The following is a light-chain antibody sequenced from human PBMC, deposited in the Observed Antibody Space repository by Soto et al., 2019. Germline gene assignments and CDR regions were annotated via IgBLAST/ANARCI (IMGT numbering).Light chain of an antibody. J-gene: IGLJ3*02. Sequence: QSVLTQPPSVSGAPGQRVTISCTGNTSNIGAGYAVHCYKQLPATAAKLLIFGTTNRPAGVPERFSGTRSGSSASLAITGRQAEDEADYFCQSDESRLSASVLFGGGTKVTVL. CDR1: TSNIGAGYA. CDR2: GTT. CDR3: QSDESRLSASVL. V-gene: IGLV1-40*01.